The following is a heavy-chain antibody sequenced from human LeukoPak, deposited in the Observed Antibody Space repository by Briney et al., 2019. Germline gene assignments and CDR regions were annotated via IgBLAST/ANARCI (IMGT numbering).Heavy chain of an antibody. J-gene: IGHJ4*02. Sequence: PGESLRLSCAASGFTFSDAWMNWVRQAPGKGLEWVANIKQDGSEKYYVDSVKGRFTISRDNAKNSLYLQMNSLRAEDTAVYYCATKRDNWKMDWGQGTLVTVSS. CDR2: IKQDGSEK. D-gene: IGHD1-1*01. V-gene: IGHV3-7*01. CDR1: GFTFSDAW. CDR3: ATKRDNWKMD.